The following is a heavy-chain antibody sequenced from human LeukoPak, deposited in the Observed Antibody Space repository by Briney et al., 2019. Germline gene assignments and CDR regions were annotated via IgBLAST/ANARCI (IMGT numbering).Heavy chain of an antibody. Sequence: ASVKVSCKASGGTFSSYAIGWVRQAPGQGLEWMGRIIPILGIANYAQKFQGRVTITADKSTSTAYMELSSLRSEDTAVYYCAKYVSRGKSPYSSSPDFDYWGQGTLVTVSS. CDR1: GGTFSSYA. D-gene: IGHD6-13*01. CDR3: AKYVSRGKSPYSSSPDFDY. V-gene: IGHV1-69*04. J-gene: IGHJ4*02. CDR2: IIPILGIA.